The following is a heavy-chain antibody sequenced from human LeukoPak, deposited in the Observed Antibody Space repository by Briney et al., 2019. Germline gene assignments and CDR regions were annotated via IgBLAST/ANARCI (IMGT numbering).Heavy chain of an antibody. CDR2: NNHSGST. D-gene: IGHD2-2*01. Sequence: SETLSLTCAVYGGSFSGYYWSWIRQPPGKGLEWIGENNHSGSTNYNPSLKSRVTISVDTSKNQFSLKLSSVTAADTAVYYCARGVWRVGLDYWGQGTLVTVSS. J-gene: IGHJ4*02. CDR3: ARGVWRVGLDY. CDR1: GGSFSGYY. V-gene: IGHV4-34*01.